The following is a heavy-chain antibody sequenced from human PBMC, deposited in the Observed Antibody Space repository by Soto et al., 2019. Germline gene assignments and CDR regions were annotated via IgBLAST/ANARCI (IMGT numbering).Heavy chain of an antibody. CDR3: ARNGGRRWLHLGY. CDR1: GGTFSSYA. J-gene: IGHJ4*02. V-gene: IGHV1-69*01. CDR2: IIPIFGTA. Sequence: QVKLVQSVAEVKKPGSSVKVSCKASGGTFSSYAISWVRQAPGQVLEWMGGIIPIFGTANYAQKFQGRVTITADESTSTAYMELSSLRSEDTAVYYCARNGGRRWLHLGYWGQGTLVTVSS. D-gene: IGHD5-12*01.